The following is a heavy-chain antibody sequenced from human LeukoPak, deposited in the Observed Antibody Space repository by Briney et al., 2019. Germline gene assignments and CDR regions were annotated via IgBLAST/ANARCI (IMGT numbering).Heavy chain of an antibody. J-gene: IGHJ4*02. Sequence: SETLSVTCAVYGGSFSGYYWSWIRQPPGKGLEWIGEINHSGSTNYNPSLKSRVTISVDTSKNQFSLKLSSVTAADTAVYYCARYWGSGWTFDYWGQGTLVTVSS. CDR2: INHSGST. V-gene: IGHV4-34*01. CDR1: GGSFSGYY. CDR3: ARYWGSGWTFDY. D-gene: IGHD6-19*01.